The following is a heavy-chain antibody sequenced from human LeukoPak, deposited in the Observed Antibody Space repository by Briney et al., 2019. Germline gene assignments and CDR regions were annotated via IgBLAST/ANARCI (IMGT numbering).Heavy chain of an antibody. D-gene: IGHD7-27*01. CDR3: ARGPPNWGYDY. J-gene: IGHJ4*02. CDR2: MSSNSGDT. V-gene: IGHV1-8*01. Sequence: GASEKVSCKASGYTFTSYDINWVRQATGQGPEWMGWMSSNSGDTGYAQNFQGRVTMTRDTSISTAYMELSSLRSEDTAVYYCARGPPNWGYDYWGQGTLVTVSS. CDR1: GYTFTSYD.